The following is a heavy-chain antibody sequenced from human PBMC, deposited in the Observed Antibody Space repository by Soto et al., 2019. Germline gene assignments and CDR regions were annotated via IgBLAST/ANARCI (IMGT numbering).Heavy chain of an antibody. CDR3: AKGGWLDD. D-gene: IGHD5-12*01. CDR1: GFSFTAYI. Sequence: EVHLLESGGDLVQPGGSLRLSCEASGFSFTAYIMSWFRQAPGQGLEWVSAISVSGDKTYYADSVKGRFTISRDDAKNTLYLQLNSLRVDDTAIYYCAKGGWLDDCGQGTLVTVSS. CDR2: ISVSGDKT. V-gene: IGHV3-23*01. J-gene: IGHJ4*02.